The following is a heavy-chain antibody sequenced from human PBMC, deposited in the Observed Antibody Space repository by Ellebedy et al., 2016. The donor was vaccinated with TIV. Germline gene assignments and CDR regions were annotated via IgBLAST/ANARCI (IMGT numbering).Heavy chain of an antibody. V-gene: IGHV4-34*01. J-gene: IGHJ6*02. CDR2: INHSGST. CDR1: GESFSGYY. CDR3: ARGRGTMVRGVMKYYYYYGMDV. D-gene: IGHD3-10*01. Sequence: SQTLSLTCAVYGESFSGYYWRWIRQPPGKGLEWIGEINHSGSTNYNPSLKSRVTISVDTSKNQFSLKLSSVTAADTAVYYCARGRGTMVRGVMKYYYYYGMDVWGQGTTVTASS.